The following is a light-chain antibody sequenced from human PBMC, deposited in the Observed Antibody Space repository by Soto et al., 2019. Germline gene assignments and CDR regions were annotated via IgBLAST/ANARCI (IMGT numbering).Light chain of an antibody. J-gene: IGLJ3*02. CDR1: SSNIGAAYD. V-gene: IGLV1-51*01. CDR3: GTWDSSLSAWV. Sequence: QSVLTQPPSVSGAPGQRVTISCTGSSSNIGAAYDVHWYQQLPGTAPKLLIYETDKRTTGTPERFSGSKSGTSATLGITGLQTGDEADYYCGTWDSSLSAWVFGGGTKLTVL. CDR2: ETD.